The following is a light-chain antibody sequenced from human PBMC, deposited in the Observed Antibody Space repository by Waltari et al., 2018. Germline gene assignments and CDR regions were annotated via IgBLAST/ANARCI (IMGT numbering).Light chain of an antibody. Sequence: QSALTQPPSASGSPGQSVTITCTGTSSDVGAYTHVSWYTQYPNNAPKLLIYEVTKRPSGVPDRFSGSKSGNTASLTVSGLQAEDEADYYCISYAGNNKYVLGAGTKVTVL. CDR3: ISYAGNNKYV. CDR1: SSDVGAYTH. CDR2: EVT. V-gene: IGLV2-8*01. J-gene: IGLJ1*01.